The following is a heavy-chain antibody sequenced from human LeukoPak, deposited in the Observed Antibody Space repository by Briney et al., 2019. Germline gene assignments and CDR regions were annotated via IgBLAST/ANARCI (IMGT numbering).Heavy chain of an antibody. CDR1: GFTFSSYA. CDR3: ARDTPDGSIDY. Sequence: GRSLRLSCAASGFTFSSYAMHWVRQAPGKGLEWVAVISYDGSNKYYADSVKGRFTISRDNSKNTLYLQMNSLKAEDTAVYYCARDTPDGSIDYWGQGTLVTVSS. CDR2: ISYDGSNK. D-gene: IGHD1-26*01. J-gene: IGHJ4*02. V-gene: IGHV3-30-3*01.